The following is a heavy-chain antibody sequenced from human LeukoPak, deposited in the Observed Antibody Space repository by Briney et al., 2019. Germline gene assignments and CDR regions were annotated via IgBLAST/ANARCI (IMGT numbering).Heavy chain of an antibody. Sequence: ASVKVSCKASGGTFSSYAISWVRQAPGQGLEWMGRIIPIFGTANYAQKFQGRVTITTDESTSTAYMELSSLRSEDTAVYYCAGDDLTGYYAHYYMDVWGKGTTVTVSS. CDR1: GGTFSSYA. CDR2: IIPIFGTA. CDR3: AGDDLTGYYAHYYMDV. D-gene: IGHD3-9*01. J-gene: IGHJ6*03. V-gene: IGHV1-69*05.